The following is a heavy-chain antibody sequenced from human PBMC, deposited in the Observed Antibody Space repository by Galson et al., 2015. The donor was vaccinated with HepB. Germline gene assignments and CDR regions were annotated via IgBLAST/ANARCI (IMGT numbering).Heavy chain of an antibody. Sequence: SLRLSCAASGFSFSSYAMRWVRQAPGKGLEWVSGINGRGDHTYYADSVKGRFTISRDNSKDTLYLQMNSLRAEDTALYYCAKDHSSGWHTVSGAIDYWGQGTLVTVSS. V-gene: IGHV3-23*01. CDR1: GFSFSSYA. D-gene: IGHD6-19*01. CDR3: AKDHSSGWHTVSGAIDY. CDR2: INGRGDHT. J-gene: IGHJ4*02.